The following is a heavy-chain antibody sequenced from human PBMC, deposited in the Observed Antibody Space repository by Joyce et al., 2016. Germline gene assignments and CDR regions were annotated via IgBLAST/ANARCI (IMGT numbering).Heavy chain of an antibody. CDR2: ICYSGLN. Sequence: QVQLQESGPGLVKPSDTLSLTCDVSGYSIRSSYWWGWVRQPPGRGLEWIAYICYSGLNYYNPSLKSRVTLSVDTSENQFSLKLSSVTAVDTAVYYCARGYTSSYYFDHWGPGTLVTVSS. J-gene: IGHJ4*02. D-gene: IGHD5-12*01. CDR1: GYSIRSSYW. CDR3: ARGYTSSYYFDH. V-gene: IGHV4-28*01.